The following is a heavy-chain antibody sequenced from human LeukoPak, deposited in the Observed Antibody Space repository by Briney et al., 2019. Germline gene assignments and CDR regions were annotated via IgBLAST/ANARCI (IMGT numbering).Heavy chain of an antibody. CDR2: IRYDGSNK. D-gene: IGHD5-18*01. J-gene: IGHJ6*03. CDR1: GFTFSSYG. CDR3: AKDGARGYSYGTLYYYYMDV. V-gene: IGHV3-30*02. Sequence: GGSLRLSRAASGFTFSSYGMHWVRQAPGKGLEWVAFIRYDGSNKYYADSVKGRFTISRDNSKNTLYLQMNSLRAEDTAVYYCAKDGARGYSYGTLYYYYMDVWGKGTTVTISS.